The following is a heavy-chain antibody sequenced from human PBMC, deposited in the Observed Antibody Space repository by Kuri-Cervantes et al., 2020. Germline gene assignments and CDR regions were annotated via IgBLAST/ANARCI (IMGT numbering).Heavy chain of an antibody. J-gene: IGHJ6*03. Sequence: ASVKVSCKASGYTFTSYYMHWVRQAPGQGLEWMGIINPSGGSTSYAQKFQGRVTMTRNTSISTAYMELSSLRSEDTAVYYCARVNGYYYMDVWGKGTTVTVSS. CDR3: ARVNGYYYMDV. CDR2: INPSGGST. V-gene: IGHV1-46*01. CDR1: GYTFTSYY.